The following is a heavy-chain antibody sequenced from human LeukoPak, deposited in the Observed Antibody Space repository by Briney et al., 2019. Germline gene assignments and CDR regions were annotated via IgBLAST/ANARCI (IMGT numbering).Heavy chain of an antibody. V-gene: IGHV4-34*01. CDR1: GASLSGYY. Sequence: SETLSLTCAVYGASLSGYYWSWIRQPPGKGLEWIGEINHSGSTNYNPSLKSRVTISVDTSKNQFSLKLSSVTAADTAVYYCARGLLGSYYYYGMDVWGQGTTVTVSS. CDR2: INHSGST. D-gene: IGHD2-8*02. CDR3: ARGLLGSYYYYGMDV. J-gene: IGHJ6*02.